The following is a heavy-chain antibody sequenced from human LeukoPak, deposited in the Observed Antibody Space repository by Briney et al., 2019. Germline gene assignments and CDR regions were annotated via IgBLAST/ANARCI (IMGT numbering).Heavy chain of an antibody. V-gene: IGHV3-33*01. CDR1: GFTFSTYG. J-gene: IGHJ4*02. D-gene: IGHD3-16*01. CDR3: ARRESLSLDY. CDR2: IWYDGSNK. Sequence: PGRSLRLPCAASGFTFSTYGMHWVRQAPGKGLEWVAVIWYDGSNKYYADSVKGRFTISRDNSKNTLYLQMNSLRAEDTAVYYCARRESLSLDYWGQGTLVTVSS.